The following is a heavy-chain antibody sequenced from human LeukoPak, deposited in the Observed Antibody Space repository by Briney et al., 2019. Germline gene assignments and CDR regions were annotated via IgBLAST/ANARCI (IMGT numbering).Heavy chain of an antibody. V-gene: IGHV3-43*01. Sequence: GGSLRLSCATSGFNFDRYTIHWVRQAPGKGLEWVSLAGWAGGTTYYSDSVRGRFTISRDSGKNSVYLQMNSLTTDDTAFYFCAKELDTMFFDYWGQGALSPSPQ. CDR3: AKELDTMFFDY. D-gene: IGHD5-18*01. CDR1: GFNFDRYT. J-gene: IGHJ4*02. CDR2: AGWAGGTT.